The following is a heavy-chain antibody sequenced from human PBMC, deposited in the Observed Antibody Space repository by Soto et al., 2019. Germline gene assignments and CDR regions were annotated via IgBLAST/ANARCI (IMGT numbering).Heavy chain of an antibody. V-gene: IGHV4-31*03. CDR1: CGSISSGGYY. D-gene: IGHD3-10*01. CDR3: ARAPITMVRGTKTTWFDT. J-gene: IGHJ5*02. CDR2: IYYSGST. Sequence: PSETLSLTCTVSCGSISSGGYYWSWIRQHPGKGLEWIGYIYYSGSTYYNPSLKSRVTISVDTSKNQFSLKLSSVTAADTAVYYCARAPITMVRGTKTTWFDTCGQGTLVNVSS.